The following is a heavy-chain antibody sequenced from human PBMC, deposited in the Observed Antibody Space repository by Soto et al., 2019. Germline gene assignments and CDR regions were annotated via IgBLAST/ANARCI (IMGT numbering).Heavy chain of an antibody. CDR2: IIPILGIA. Sequence: QVQLVQSGAEVKKPGSSVKVSCKASGGTFSSYTISWVRQAPGQGLEWMGRIIPILGIANYAQKFQGRVTITADKSTSTAYMELSSLRSXXXXXXXXXXXXXXXSYWGQGTLVTVSS. J-gene: IGHJ4*02. CDR3: XXXXXXXSY. CDR1: GGTFSSYT. V-gene: IGHV1-69*02.